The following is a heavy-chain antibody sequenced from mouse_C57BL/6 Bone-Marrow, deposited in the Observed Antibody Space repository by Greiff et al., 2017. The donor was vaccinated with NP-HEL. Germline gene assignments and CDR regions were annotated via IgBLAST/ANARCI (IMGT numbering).Heavy chain of an antibody. CDR3: ARQHQVYYYGPFYFDY. V-gene: IGHV5-6*01. CDR1: GFTFSSYG. D-gene: IGHD1-1*01. J-gene: IGHJ2*01. CDR2: ISSGGSYT. Sequence: EVQVVESGGDLVKPGGSLTLSCAASGFTFSSYGMSWVRQTSDKRMEWVATISSGGSYTYYPDSVKGRFTISRDNAKNTLYLQMSSLKAEDTAMYYCARQHQVYYYGPFYFDYWGQGTTLTVPS.